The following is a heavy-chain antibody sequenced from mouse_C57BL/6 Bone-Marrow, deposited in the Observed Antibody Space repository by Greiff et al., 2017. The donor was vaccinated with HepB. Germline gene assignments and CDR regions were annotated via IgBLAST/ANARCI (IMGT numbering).Heavy chain of an antibody. CDR1: GYSITSDY. Sequence: EVMLVESGPGLAKPSQTLSLTCSVTGYSITSDYWNWIRKFPGNKLEYMGYISYSGSTYYNPSLKSRISITRDTSKNQYYLQLNSVTTEDTATYYCARGVTTVVASYYFDYWGQGTTLTVSS. J-gene: IGHJ2*01. V-gene: IGHV3-8*01. CDR3: ARGVTTVVASYYFDY. D-gene: IGHD1-1*01. CDR2: ISYSGST.